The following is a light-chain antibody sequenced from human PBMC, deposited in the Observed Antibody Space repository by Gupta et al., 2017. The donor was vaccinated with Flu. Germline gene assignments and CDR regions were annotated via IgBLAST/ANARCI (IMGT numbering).Light chain of an antibody. CDR3: HLNDNLPPLT. CDR1: QAISDY. CDR2: AAI. J-gene: IGKJ4*02. Sequence: SSRYASVGDIVTQTCKATQAISDYVKWYKQEPGKAPKLLIYAAINWETGVPSRFSGTRSGTAFTFTMSSRQPEDIATYYCHLNDNLPPLTFGGGTKVEIK. V-gene: IGKV1-33*01.